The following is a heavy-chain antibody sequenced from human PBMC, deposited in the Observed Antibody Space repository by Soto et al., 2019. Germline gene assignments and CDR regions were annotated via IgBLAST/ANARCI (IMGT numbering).Heavy chain of an antibody. CDR3: ARWPFDRSGGLYFYY. V-gene: IGHV3-33*01. CDR2: IWYDGSNK. CDR1: GFTFSSYG. J-gene: IGHJ4*02. Sequence: QVQLVESGGGVVQPGRSLRLSCAASGFTFSSYGMHWVRQAPGKGLEWVAVIWYDGSNKYYADSVKGRFTISRDNSKNAVDLPMNRLGAEDRDVYYCARWPFDRSGGLYFYYCGQANLDTVSS. D-gene: IGHD6-19*01.